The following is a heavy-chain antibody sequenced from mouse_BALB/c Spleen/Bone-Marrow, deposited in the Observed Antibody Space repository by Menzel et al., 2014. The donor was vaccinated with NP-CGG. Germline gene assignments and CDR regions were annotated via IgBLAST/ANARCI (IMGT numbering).Heavy chain of an antibody. V-gene: IGHV2-6-7*01. CDR3: AREPHYYAMDY. CDR1: GFSLTGYG. CDR2: IWGDGST. J-gene: IGHJ4*01. Sequence: VQLVESGPGLVAPSQSLSITCTVSGFSLTGYGVNWVRQPPGKGLEWLGMIWGDGSTDYNSALKSRLSISKDNSKSQVFLKMSRLQTDDTARYYCAREPHYYAMDYWGQGTSVTVSS.